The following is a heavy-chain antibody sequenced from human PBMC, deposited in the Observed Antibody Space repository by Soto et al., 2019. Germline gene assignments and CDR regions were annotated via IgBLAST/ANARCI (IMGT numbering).Heavy chain of an antibody. CDR2: IFYTGST. Sequence: LSLTCTVSGGSISSGGYYWSWIRQHPGKGLEWIGYIFYTGSTYYNPSLKSRVTISVDTSKNQFSLKPSSVTAAETAVYYCASRYFELVDYWGQGTLVTVSS. CDR3: ASRYFELVDY. D-gene: IGHD3-9*01. J-gene: IGHJ4*02. CDR1: GGSISSGGYY. V-gene: IGHV4-31*03.